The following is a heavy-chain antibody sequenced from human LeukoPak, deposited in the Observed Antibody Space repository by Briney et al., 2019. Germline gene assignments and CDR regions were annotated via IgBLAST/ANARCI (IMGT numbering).Heavy chain of an antibody. CDR2: ISSSSSYI. D-gene: IGHD6-6*01. V-gene: IGHV3-21*01. J-gene: IGHJ6*02. Sequence: GGSLTLSCAASGFTFSSYSMNWVRQAPGEGLEWVSSISSSSSYIYYADSVKGRFTISRDNAKNSLYLQMNSLRAEDTAVYYCAREMYSSWGERYYYYGMDVWGQGTTVTVSS. CDR1: GFTFSSYS. CDR3: AREMYSSWGERYYYYGMDV.